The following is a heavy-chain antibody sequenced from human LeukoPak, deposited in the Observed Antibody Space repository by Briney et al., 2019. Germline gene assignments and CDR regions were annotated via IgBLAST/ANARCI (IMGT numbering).Heavy chain of an antibody. Sequence: GASVKVSCKASGYTFTSYDINWVRQATGQGLEWMGWMNPNSGNTGYAQKFQGRVTMTRNTSISTAYMELSSLRSEDTAVYYCARLPVRGATTFYNWFDPWGQGTLVTVSS. J-gene: IGHJ5*02. CDR3: ARLPVRGATTFYNWFDP. V-gene: IGHV1-8*01. CDR1: GYTFTSYD. D-gene: IGHD1-26*01. CDR2: MNPNSGNT.